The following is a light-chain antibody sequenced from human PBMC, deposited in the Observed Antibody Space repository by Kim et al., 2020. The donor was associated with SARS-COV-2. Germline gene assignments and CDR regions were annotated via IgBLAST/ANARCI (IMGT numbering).Light chain of an antibody. CDR1: KLGDKY. V-gene: IGLV3-1*01. J-gene: IGLJ2*01. Sequence: SVSPGQTASITGSGDKLGDKYAYWYQRRPGPSPVLVIHEDIKRPSGSPKRFSGSHSGNTATLTISGTQVMDEADYYCQAWDSSNVVFGGGTKLTVL. CDR2: EDI. CDR3: QAWDSSNVV.